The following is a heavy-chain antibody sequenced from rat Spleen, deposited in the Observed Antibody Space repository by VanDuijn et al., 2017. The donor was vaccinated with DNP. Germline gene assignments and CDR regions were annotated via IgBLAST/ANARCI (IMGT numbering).Heavy chain of an antibody. CDR1: GLTFCTAW. CDR3: ASPTD. V-gene: IGHV6-6*01. D-gene: IGHD2-1*01. CDR2: IKAKSNNYAT. J-gene: IGHJ3*01. Sequence: EVQVLESGGGLVQPGNSLQLSCATSGLTFCTAWMYWYRQFPERRLEWVARIKAKSNNYATDYTESVKGRFTISRDDSKSSIDLQMNHLKQADTSIYYCASPTDWGQGTLVTVSS.